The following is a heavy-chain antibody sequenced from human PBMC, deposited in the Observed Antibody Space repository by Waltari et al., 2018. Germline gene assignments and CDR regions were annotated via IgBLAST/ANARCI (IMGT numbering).Heavy chain of an antibody. CDR3: ASGGVTGRYFQH. D-gene: IGHD3-16*01. CDR2: VYYTGSS. V-gene: IGHV4-39*01. J-gene: IGHJ1*01. CDR1: GGSISDSPYY. Sequence: QLQLQESGPGLVKPSETLSLTCTVSGGSISDSPYYWGWIRQPPGKGLEWIGIVYYTGSSYYNPSLKSRVTTSVDTSKTQFSLKLSSVTAAVTTVYYCASGGVTGRYFQHWGQGTLITVSS.